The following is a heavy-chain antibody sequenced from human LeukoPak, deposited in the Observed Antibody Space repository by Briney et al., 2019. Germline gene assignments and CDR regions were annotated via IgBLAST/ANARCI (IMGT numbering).Heavy chain of an antibody. J-gene: IGHJ4*02. Sequence: VAAATVSSMHSRYSLTELFMHWGRQAPGGRGGGGVGFDLVVGETIYSQTFQGGVTITAATTTNTAYMELSSLRSEDTAVYYCATDSGKITMVRGVIIMEYFFDYGGQGTLVTVSA. CDR1: RYSLTELF. CDR3: ATDSGKITMVRGVIIMEYFFDY. D-gene: IGHD3-10*01. V-gene: IGHV1-24*01. CDR2: FDLVVGET.